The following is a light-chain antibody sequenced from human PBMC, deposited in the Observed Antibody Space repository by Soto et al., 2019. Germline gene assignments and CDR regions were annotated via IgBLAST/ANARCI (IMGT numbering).Light chain of an antibody. Sequence: QSALTQPASVSGSPGQSITISCTGTSSDVGGYNYVSWYQQHPGKAPKLMIYDVSSRPSGVSNRFSGSKSGNTASLTISALQAEDEAGYYCSSYTSSSTVIFGGGTKVTIL. V-gene: IGLV2-14*01. CDR3: SSYTSSSTVI. CDR1: SSDVGGYNY. CDR2: DVS. J-gene: IGLJ2*01.